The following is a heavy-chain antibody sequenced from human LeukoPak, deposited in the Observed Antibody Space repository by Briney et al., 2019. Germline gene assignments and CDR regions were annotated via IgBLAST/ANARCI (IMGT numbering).Heavy chain of an antibody. Sequence: SEALSLTCTVSGGSISSSYWSWIRQPPGKGLEWIGYIYYSGSTNYNPSLKSRVTISVDTSKNQFSLELSSVTAADTAVYYCARGGDGYNLNWFDPWGQGTLVSVSS. CDR3: ARGGDGYNLNWFDP. J-gene: IGHJ5*02. CDR2: IYYSGST. D-gene: IGHD5-24*01. V-gene: IGHV4-59*01. CDR1: GGSISSSY.